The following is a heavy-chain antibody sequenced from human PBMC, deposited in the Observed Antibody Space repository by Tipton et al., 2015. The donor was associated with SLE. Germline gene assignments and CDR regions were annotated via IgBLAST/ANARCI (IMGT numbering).Heavy chain of an antibody. CDR1: GYSISSGYY. V-gene: IGHV4-38-2*02. Sequence: TLSLTCTVSGYSISSGYYWGWIRQPPGKGLEGIGSIYHSGSTYYNPSLKSRVTISVDTSKNQFSLKLSSVTAADTAVYYCASRGLGRLYFDYWGQGTLVTVSS. J-gene: IGHJ4*02. CDR2: IYHSGST. D-gene: IGHD6-19*01. CDR3: ASRGLGRLYFDY.